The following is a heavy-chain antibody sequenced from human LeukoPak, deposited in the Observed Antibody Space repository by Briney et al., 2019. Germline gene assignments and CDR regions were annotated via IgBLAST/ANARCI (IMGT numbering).Heavy chain of an antibody. CDR2: IIPIFGTA. CDR1: GGTFSSYA. CDR3: ARGHYYGSGNYYYYFDY. Sequence: SVTVSCKASGGTFSSYAISWVRQAPGQGLEWMGGIIPIFGTANYAQKFQGRVTITADESTSTAYMELSSLRSEDTAVYYCARGHYYGSGNYYYYFDYWGQGTLVTVSS. V-gene: IGHV1-69*01. D-gene: IGHD3-10*01. J-gene: IGHJ4*02.